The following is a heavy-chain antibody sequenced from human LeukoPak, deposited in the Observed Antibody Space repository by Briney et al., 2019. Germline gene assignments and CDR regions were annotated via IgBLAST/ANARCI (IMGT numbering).Heavy chain of an antibody. CDR1: GCTVSSNY. Sequence: GGSLRLSCAASGCTVSSNYMSWVRQAPGKGLEWVSVIYSGGSTYYADSVKGRFTISRDNSKNTLYLQMNSLRAEDTAVHYCASDYDGRNYWGQGTLVTVSS. CDR2: IYSGGST. V-gene: IGHV3-53*01. D-gene: IGHD3-3*01. CDR3: ASDYDGRNY. J-gene: IGHJ4*02.